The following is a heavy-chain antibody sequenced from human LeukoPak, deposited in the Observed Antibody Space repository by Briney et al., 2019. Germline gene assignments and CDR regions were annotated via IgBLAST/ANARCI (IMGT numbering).Heavy chain of an antibody. CDR2: IYYSGST. J-gene: IGHJ6*03. CDR1: GGSISSSSYY. D-gene: IGHD3-10*01. Sequence: SSETLSLTCTVSGGSISSSSYYWGWIRQPPGKGLEWIGTIYYSGSTYYNPSLKSRVTISVDTSTNRSSLRLSSVTAADTAVYYCARQYYYGSGRSGYMDVWGKGTTVTVSS. V-gene: IGHV4-39*01. CDR3: ARQYYYGSGRSGYMDV.